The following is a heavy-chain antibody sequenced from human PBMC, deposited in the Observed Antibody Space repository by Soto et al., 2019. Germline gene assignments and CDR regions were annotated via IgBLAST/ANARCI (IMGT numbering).Heavy chain of an antibody. CDR3: ARDLVGNSGYDIPWFDP. V-gene: IGHV4-4*02. CDR2: IYHSGST. J-gene: IGHJ5*02. CDR1: GGSISSSNW. Sequence: ETLSLTCAVSGGSISSSNWWSWVRQPPGKGLEWIGEIYHSGSTNYNPSLKSRVTISVDKSKNQFSLKLSSVTAADTAVYYCARDLVGNSGYDIPWFDPWGQGTLVTVSS. D-gene: IGHD5-12*01.